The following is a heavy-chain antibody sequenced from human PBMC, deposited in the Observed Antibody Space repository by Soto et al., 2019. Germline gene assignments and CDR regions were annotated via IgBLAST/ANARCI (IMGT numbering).Heavy chain of an antibody. V-gene: IGHV1-3*01. CDR3: ATTAQRYYFDY. J-gene: IGHJ4*02. D-gene: IGHD4-4*01. Sequence: QVQLVQSGAEVKKPGASVKVSCKASGYTFTSYAMHWVRQAPGQRLEWMGWINAGNVNTKYSQKFQGRVTITRDTSASTAYMALSSLRSEDTAVYYCATTAQRYYFDYWGQGTLVTVSS. CDR2: INAGNVNT. CDR1: GYTFTSYA.